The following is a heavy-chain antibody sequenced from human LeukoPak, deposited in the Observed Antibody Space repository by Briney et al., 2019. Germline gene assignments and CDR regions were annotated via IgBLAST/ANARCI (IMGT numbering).Heavy chain of an antibody. V-gene: IGHV3-23*01. CDR3: VKDDYCSGGSCHVVPIDY. Sequence: GGSLRLSCAASGFTFSSYAMSWVRQAPGKGLEWVSAISGSGGSTYYADSVKGRFTISRDNSKNTLYLQMSSLRAEDTAVYYCVKDDYCSGGSCHVVPIDYWGQGTLVTVSS. CDR2: ISGSGGST. CDR1: GFTFSSYA. D-gene: IGHD2-15*01. J-gene: IGHJ4*02.